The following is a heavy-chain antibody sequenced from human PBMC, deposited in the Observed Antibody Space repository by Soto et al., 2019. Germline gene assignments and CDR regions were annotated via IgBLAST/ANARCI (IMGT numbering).Heavy chain of an antibody. CDR2: ISWNSDNI. CDR3: AKDLYSNYGDAFDI. D-gene: IGHD4-4*01. V-gene: IGHV3-9*01. J-gene: IGHJ3*02. CDR1: GFTVDDYA. Sequence: SLRLACAASGFTVDDYAMHWVRQAPGKGLEWVSGISWNSDNIVYADSVKGRFTISRDNAKNSLYLQMNSLRAEDTALYYCAKDLYSNYGDAFDIWGQGTMVTVSS.